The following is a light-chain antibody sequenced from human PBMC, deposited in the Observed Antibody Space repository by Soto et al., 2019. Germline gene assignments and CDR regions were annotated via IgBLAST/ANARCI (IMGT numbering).Light chain of an antibody. V-gene: IGKV3-20*01. CDR2: GAF. CDR1: QSVSSSY. CDR3: QQYGNSPSIT. Sequence: EIVLTQSPGTLSLSPGERATLSCRAGQSVSSSYLAWYQQKPGQAPRLLIYGAFNRATGIPDRFSGSGSGTDFTLTISRLESEDFAVYYCQQYGNSPSITFGQGTRLEIK. J-gene: IGKJ5*01.